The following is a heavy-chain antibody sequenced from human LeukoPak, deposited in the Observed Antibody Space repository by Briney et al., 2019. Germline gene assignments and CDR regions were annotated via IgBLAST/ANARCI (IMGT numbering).Heavy chain of an antibody. D-gene: IGHD1-14*01. J-gene: IGHJ4*02. CDR3: ATDGPEPSLWVY. V-gene: IGHV3-23*01. CDR2: ISDRGGST. CDR1: GFTFSTYA. Sequence: GGSLRLSCAASGFTFSTYAMSWVRQAPGKGLEWVSTISDRGGSTFYADSVKGRFTISRDNSKNTLYLQMNSLRAGDTALYYCATDGPEPSLWVYWGQGTLVTVSS.